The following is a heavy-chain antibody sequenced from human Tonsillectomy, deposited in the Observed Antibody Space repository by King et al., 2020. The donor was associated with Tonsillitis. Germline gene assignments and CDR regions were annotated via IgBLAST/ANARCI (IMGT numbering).Heavy chain of an antibody. V-gene: IGHV3-15*01. J-gene: IGHJ4*02. CDR1: GFTFSNAW. D-gene: IGHD3-9*01. CDR2: IKSKTDGGTT. CDR3: TTEMYYDMLTGYYLDY. Sequence: QLVQSGGGLVKPGGSLRLSCAASGFTFSNAWMSWVRQAPGKGLEWVGRIKSKTDGGTTDYAAPVKGRFTISRDDSKNTLYLQMNSLKTDDTAVYYCTTEMYYDMLTGYYLDYWGRGTLVTVSS.